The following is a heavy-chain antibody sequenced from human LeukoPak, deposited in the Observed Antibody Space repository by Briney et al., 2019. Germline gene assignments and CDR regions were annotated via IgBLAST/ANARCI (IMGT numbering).Heavy chain of an antibody. Sequence: PSETLCLTCAVSGGSISSYYWSWIRQPPGKGLEWIGYIYYSGSTNYNPSLKSRVTISVDTPKIQFYLKVSSVTAADTAVYYCARDRPSGYIPGAFDIWGQGTMVTVSS. CDR3: ARDRPSGYIPGAFDI. V-gene: IGHV4-59*01. D-gene: IGHD5-12*01. J-gene: IGHJ3*02. CDR2: IYYSGST. CDR1: GGSISSYY.